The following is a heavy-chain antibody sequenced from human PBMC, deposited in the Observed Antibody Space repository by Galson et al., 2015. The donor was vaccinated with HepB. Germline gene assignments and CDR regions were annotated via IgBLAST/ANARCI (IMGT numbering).Heavy chain of an antibody. J-gene: IGHJ4*02. CDR1: GFTFSSYS. Sequence: SLRLSCAASGFTFSSYSMNWVRQAPGKGLEWVSSISSSSSYIYYADSVKGRFTISRDNAKNSLFLQMNSLRAEDTAVYYCARDLKYYTGYDWWGQGTLVTVSS. CDR2: ISSSSSYI. V-gene: IGHV3-21*01. D-gene: IGHD5-12*01. CDR3: ARDLKYYTGYDW.